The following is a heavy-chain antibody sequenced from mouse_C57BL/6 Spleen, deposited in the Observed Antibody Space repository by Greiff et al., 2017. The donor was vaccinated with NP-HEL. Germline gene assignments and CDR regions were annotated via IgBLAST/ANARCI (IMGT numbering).Heavy chain of an antibody. V-gene: IGHV5-17*01. J-gene: IGHJ4*01. CDR2: ISSGSSTI. CDR1: GFTFSDYG. Sequence: EVQVVESGGGLVKPGGSLKLSCAASGFTFSDYGMHWVRQAPEKGLEWVAYISSGSSTIYYADTVKGRFTISRDNARNTLFLQMTSLRSEDTAMYYCARTDYYGSSPYYAMDYWGQGTSVTVSS. D-gene: IGHD1-1*01. CDR3: ARTDYYGSSPYYAMDY.